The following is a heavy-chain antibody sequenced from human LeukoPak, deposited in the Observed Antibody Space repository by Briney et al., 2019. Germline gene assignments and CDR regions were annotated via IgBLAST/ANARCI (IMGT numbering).Heavy chain of an antibody. CDR2: IYPGDSDT. Sequence: GESLKISCKGSGYSITSYWIGWVRQMPGKGLEWMGIIYPGDSDTIYSPSFQGQVTISADKSISTAYLRWSSLKASGTAIYYCARRDEGGSYFDYWGQGTLVTVSS. CDR1: GYSITSYW. V-gene: IGHV5-51*01. J-gene: IGHJ4*02. D-gene: IGHD1-26*01. CDR3: ARRDEGGSYFDY.